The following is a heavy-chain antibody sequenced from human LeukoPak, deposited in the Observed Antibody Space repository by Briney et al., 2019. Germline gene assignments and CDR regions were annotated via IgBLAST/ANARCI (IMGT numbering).Heavy chain of an antibody. CDR2: ISSSGSTI. CDR3: ARELISTVTSGF. Sequence: GGSLRLSCAASGFIFSGFQMNWFRQAPGKGLEWVSFISSSGSTIYYADSVKGRFTISRDNAKNSLSLQMNSLRAEDTAVYYCARELISTVTSGFRGQGTLVTVSS. V-gene: IGHV3-48*03. CDR1: GFIFSGFQ. D-gene: IGHD4-17*01. J-gene: IGHJ4*02.